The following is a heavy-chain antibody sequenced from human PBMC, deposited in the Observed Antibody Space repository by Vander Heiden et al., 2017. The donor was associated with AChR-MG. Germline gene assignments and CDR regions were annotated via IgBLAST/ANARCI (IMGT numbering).Heavy chain of an antibody. D-gene: IGHD3-3*01. CDR2: IFSSDGQ. Sequence: QVTLKESGPVVVNRTETLTLTCTVSGFSLSDTRMAVTWIRQPPGKALEWLAYIFSSDGQAYNTSLETRLSISKDTSKSQVVLTMTNVDPLDTATDDGARMSLRPLDWFLPDAIDGWGLGTMVTGSS. V-gene: IGHV2-26*01. J-gene: IGHJ3*01. CDR1: GFSLSDTRMA. CDR3: ARMSLRPLDWFLPDAIDG.